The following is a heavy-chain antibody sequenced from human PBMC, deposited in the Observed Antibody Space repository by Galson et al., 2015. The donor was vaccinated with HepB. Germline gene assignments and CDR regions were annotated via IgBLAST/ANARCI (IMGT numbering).Heavy chain of an antibody. CDR2: ISYDGSNK. CDR3: AKALWFGELYLGDY. V-gene: IGHV3-30*18. CDR1: GFTFSSYG. Sequence: SLRLSCAASGFTFSSYGMHWVRQAPGKGLEWVAVISYDGSNKYYADSVKGRFTISRDNSKNTLYLQMNSLRAEDTAVYYCAKALWFGELYLGDYWGQGTLVTVSS. D-gene: IGHD3-10*01. J-gene: IGHJ4*02.